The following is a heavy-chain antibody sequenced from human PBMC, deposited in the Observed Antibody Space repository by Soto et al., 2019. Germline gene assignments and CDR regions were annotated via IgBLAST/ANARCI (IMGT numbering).Heavy chain of an antibody. J-gene: IGHJ4*02. Sequence: GGSLRLSFAASGFTFSTYAMTWVRQAPGRGLEWVSTILHDETPFYTDSVKGRFTISRDNVRGTLYLQMNGLRVEDAALYFCAKDLFPTSGQRFFFESWGQGSLVTVSS. D-gene: IGHD2-21*01. CDR2: ILHDETP. V-gene: IGHV3-23*01. CDR1: GFTFSTYA. CDR3: AKDLFPTSGQRFFFES.